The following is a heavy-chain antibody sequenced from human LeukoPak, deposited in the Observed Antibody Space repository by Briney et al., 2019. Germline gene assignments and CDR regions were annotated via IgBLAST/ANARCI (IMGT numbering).Heavy chain of an antibody. V-gene: IGHV3-21*01. CDR1: GFTFSSYA. CDR2: ISGDSRYI. CDR3: ARAPTVLVGYCSSSSCQADY. D-gene: IGHD2-2*01. J-gene: IGHJ4*02. Sequence: PGGSLRLSCAASGFTFSSYAMSWVRQAPGKGLEWVSAISGDSRYIYYADSVRGRFTISRDNAENSLYLQMHSLRVEDTAVYYCARAPTVLVGYCSSSSCQADYWGQGTLVTVSS.